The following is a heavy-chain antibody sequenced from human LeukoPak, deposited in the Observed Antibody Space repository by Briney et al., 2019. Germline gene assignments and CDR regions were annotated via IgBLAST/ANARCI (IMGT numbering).Heavy chain of an antibody. CDR1: GFTFSSYW. D-gene: IGHD2-15*01. Sequence: GGSLRLSCAASGFTFSSYWMSWVRQAPGKGLEWVSVIYSDGGTYTTEGRFTVSRDNSKNMVYLQMNSLRVEDTAVYYCARGGALAVAAMDWGQGTLVTVSS. V-gene: IGHV3-53*01. CDR3: ARGGALAVAAMD. CDR2: IYSDGGT. J-gene: IGHJ4*02.